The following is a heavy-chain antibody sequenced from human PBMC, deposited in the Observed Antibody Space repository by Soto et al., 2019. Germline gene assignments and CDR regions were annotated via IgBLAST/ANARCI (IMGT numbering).Heavy chain of an antibody. CDR1: GYTFTSYG. V-gene: IGHV1-18*01. CDR2: ISAYNGNT. J-gene: IGHJ3*02. D-gene: IGHD2-15*01. Sequence: QVQLVQSGAEVKKPGASVKVSCKASGYTFTSYGISWVRQAPGQGLEWMGWISAYNGNTNYAQKLQGRVTMTTDTSTSTAYMELRSLRSDDTAVYYCARDIVVVVAAPSDDAFDIWGQGTMDTVSS. CDR3: ARDIVVVVAAPSDDAFDI.